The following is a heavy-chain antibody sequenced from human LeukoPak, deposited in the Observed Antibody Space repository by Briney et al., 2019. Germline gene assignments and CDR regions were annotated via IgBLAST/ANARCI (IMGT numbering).Heavy chain of an antibody. CDR1: GFTVSSNY. V-gene: IGHV3-53*01. D-gene: IGHD1-26*01. J-gene: IGHJ4*02. CDR2: IYSGGST. CDR3: ARDSSGSLIY. Sequence: GGSLRLSCAASGFTVSSNYMSWVRQAPGKGLEWVSVIYSGGSTYYADSVKGRFTISRDNPKNTLYLQMNSLRAEDTAVYYCARDSSGSLIYWGQGTLVPSPQ.